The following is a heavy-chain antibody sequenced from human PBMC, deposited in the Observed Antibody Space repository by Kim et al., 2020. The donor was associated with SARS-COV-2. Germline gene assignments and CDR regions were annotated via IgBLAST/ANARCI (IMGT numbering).Heavy chain of an antibody. CDR3: AREAWGLNSGFDY. CDR2: ISYDGSNK. J-gene: IGHJ4*02. D-gene: IGHD3-16*01. Sequence: GGSLRLSCAASGFTFSSYAMHWVRQAPGKGLEWVAVISYDGSNKYYADSVKGRFTISRDNSKNTLYLQMNSLRAEDTAVYYCAREAWGLNSGFDYWGQGTLVTVSS. V-gene: IGHV3-30*04. CDR1: GFTFSSYA.